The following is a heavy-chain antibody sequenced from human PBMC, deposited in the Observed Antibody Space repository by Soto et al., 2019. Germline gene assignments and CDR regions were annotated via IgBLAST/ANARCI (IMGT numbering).Heavy chain of an antibody. J-gene: IGHJ6*03. CDR3: ARGTKYCSSTSCYYYYYYMDV. CDR1: GGTFSSYT. Sequence: QLQLVQSGAEVKKPGSSVKVSCKASGGTFSSYTISWVRQAPGQGLEWMGRIIPILGIANYAQKFQGRVTITADKSTSTAYMELSSLRSEDTAVYYCARGTKYCSSTSCYYYYYYMDVWGKGTTVTVSS. V-gene: IGHV1-69*02. D-gene: IGHD2-2*01. CDR2: IIPILGIA.